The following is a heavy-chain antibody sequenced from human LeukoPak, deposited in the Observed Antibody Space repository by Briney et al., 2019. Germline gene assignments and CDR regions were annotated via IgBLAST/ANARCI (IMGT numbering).Heavy chain of an antibody. J-gene: IGHJ5*02. Sequence: ASVKVSCKASGGTFSSYAISWVRQAPGQGLEWMGRIIPIFGTANYAQKLQGRVTITTDESTSTAYMELSSLRSEDTAVYYCAREKVVRGARWFDPWGQGTLVTVSS. CDR2: IIPIFGTA. CDR1: GGTFSSYA. V-gene: IGHV1-69*05. D-gene: IGHD3-10*01. CDR3: AREKVVRGARWFDP.